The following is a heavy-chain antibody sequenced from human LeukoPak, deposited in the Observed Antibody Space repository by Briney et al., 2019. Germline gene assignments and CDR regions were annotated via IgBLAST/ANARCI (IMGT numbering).Heavy chain of an antibody. D-gene: IGHD2-2*01. CDR1: GFTFSSYW. CDR3: ARASGGSRGYCSSTSCYGYWFDP. Sequence: AGGSPRLSCAASGFTFSSYWMSWVRQAPGKGLEWVANIKQDGSEKYYVDSVKGRFTISRDNAKNSLYLQMNSLRAEDTAVYYCARASGGSRGYCSSTSCYGYWFDPWGQGTLVTVSS. V-gene: IGHV3-7*01. J-gene: IGHJ5*02. CDR2: IKQDGSEK.